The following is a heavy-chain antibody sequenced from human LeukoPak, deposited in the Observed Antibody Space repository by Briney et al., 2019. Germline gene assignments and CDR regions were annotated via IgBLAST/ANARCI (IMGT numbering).Heavy chain of an antibody. CDR2: MNPNSGNT. D-gene: IGHD3-16*01. CDR3: ARGAGEYLDAFDI. J-gene: IGHJ3*02. CDR1: GYTFTSYD. Sequence: ASVTVSCMASGYTFTSYDINWVRQATGQGLEWMGWMNPNSGNTGYAQKFQGRVTMTRNTSMSTAYMELGSLSSEDTAVYRCARGAGEYLDAFDIWGQGTMVTVSS. V-gene: IGHV1-8*01.